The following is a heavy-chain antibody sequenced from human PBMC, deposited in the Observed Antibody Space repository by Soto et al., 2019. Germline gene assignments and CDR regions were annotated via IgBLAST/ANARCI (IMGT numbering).Heavy chain of an antibody. CDR3: ARLASLGHSYYFGMDV. J-gene: IGHJ6*02. Sequence: PGGSLRPSCVASGFTFSDYYMTWIRQAPGKGLEWVSYISSNGVSMYYGDSVKGRFTISRDDAENSLHLQMNSLRAEDTAVYYCARLASLGHSYYFGMDVWGQGTTVTVSS. V-gene: IGHV3-11*01. CDR2: ISSNGVSM. CDR1: GFTFSDYY.